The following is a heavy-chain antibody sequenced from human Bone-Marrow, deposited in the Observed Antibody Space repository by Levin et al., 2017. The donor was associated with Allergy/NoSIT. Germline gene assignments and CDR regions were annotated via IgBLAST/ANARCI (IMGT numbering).Heavy chain of an antibody. CDR1: GFSLSTSGVG. CDR3: ANTDGTVIVVDTLDGFDY. D-gene: IGHD3-22*01. CDR2: IYWTDDK. Sequence: SGPTLVKPTQTLTLTCTFSGFSLSTSGVGVGWIRQPPGKALEWLALIYWTDDKRYSPSLKSRLTITKDTSKNQVVLTMTNVDPVDTATYYCANTDGTVIVVDTLDGFDYWGQGTLVTVSS. J-gene: IGHJ4*02. V-gene: IGHV2-5*01.